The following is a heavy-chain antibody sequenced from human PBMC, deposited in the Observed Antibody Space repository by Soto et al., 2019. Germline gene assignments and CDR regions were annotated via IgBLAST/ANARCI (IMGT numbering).Heavy chain of an antibody. Sequence: QVQLVQSGAEVKKPGSSVKVSCKASGGTFSSYAISWVRQAPGQGLEWMGGIIPIFGTANYEQKFQGRVTITADKSTSTAYMELRSLRSEDTAVYCCAAPGEYGDYSYYYYGMDVWGQGTTVTVSS. CDR2: IIPIFGTA. CDR3: AAPGEYGDYSYYYYGMDV. CDR1: GGTFSSYA. D-gene: IGHD4-17*01. V-gene: IGHV1-69*06. J-gene: IGHJ6*02.